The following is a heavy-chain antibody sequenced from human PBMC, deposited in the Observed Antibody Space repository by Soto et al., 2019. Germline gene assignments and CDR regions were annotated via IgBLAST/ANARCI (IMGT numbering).Heavy chain of an antibody. CDR1: GFTFSSYS. CDR3: ARVLLGDFWSGYYTNNYYYYGMDV. V-gene: IGHV3-48*02. D-gene: IGHD3-3*01. CDR2: ISSSSSTI. J-gene: IGHJ6*02. Sequence: VGSLRLSCAASGFTFSSYSMNWVRQAPGKGLEWVSYISSSSSTIYYADSVKGRFTISRDNAKNSLYLQMNSLRDEDTAVYYCARVLLGDFWSGYYTNNYYYYGMDVWGQGTTVTVSS.